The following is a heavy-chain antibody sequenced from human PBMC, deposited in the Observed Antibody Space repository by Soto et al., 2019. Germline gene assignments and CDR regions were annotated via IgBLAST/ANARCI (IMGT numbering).Heavy chain of an antibody. V-gene: IGHV3-66*01. Sequence: VQLVESGGGLVQPGGSLRLSCTASGLTVSRTYMSWVRQTPGEGLEWVSLIYSDGNTDYADSVKGRFSISRDNSKNTLYLQMNSLRAEDTAVYYCARLAITTTTRDLDYWGQGTLVTVSS. CDR1: GLTVSRTY. J-gene: IGHJ4*02. CDR2: IYSDGNT. CDR3: ARLAITTTTRDLDY. D-gene: IGHD1-1*01.